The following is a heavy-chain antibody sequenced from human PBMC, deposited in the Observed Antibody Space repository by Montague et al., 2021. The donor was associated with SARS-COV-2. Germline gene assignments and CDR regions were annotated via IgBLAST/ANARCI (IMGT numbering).Heavy chain of an antibody. Sequence: SETLSLTCTVYGGSVGTIRCCWGGLPPHPGTGLNCIASLFYNTTTYYNPSLRSRVTISVQTSKNPFSLTVASVTAADTAIYYCASDFKNSYAMDVWGQGTTVIVSS. CDR3: ASDFKNSYAMDV. CDR1: GGSVGTIRCC. CDR2: LFYNTTT. J-gene: IGHJ6*02. V-gene: IGHV4-39*07.